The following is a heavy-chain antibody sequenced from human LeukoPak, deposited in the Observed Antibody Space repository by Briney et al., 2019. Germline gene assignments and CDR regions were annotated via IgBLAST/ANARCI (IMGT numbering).Heavy chain of an antibody. CDR1: GGSISSYY. J-gene: IGHJ6*02. V-gene: IGHV4-59*05. D-gene: IGHD2-15*01. Sequence: PSETLSLTCTVSGGSISSYYWSWIRQPPGKGLEWIGSIYYSGSTYYNPSLKSRVTISVDTSKNQFSLKLSSVTAADTAVYYCARLRVVVVAATRYYYGMDVWGQGTTVTVSS. CDR2: IYYSGST. CDR3: ARLRVVVVAATRYYYGMDV.